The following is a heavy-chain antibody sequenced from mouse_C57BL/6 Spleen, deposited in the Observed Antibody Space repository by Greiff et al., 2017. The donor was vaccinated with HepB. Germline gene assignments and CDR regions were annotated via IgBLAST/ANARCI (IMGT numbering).Heavy chain of an antibody. D-gene: IGHD2-1*01. CDR1: GYSFTGYY. CDR3: ASGNGNYVDY. J-gene: IGHJ2*01. V-gene: IGHV1-42*01. CDR2: INPSTGGT. Sequence: EVQLQQSGPELVKPGASVKISCKASGYSFTGYYMNWVKQSPEKSLEWIGEINPSTGGTTYNQKFKAKATLTVDKSSSTAYMQLKSLISEDSAVYYCASGNGNYVDYWGQGTTLTVSS.